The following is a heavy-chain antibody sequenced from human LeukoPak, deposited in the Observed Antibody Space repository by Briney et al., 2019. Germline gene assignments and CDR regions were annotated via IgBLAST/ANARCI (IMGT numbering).Heavy chain of an antibody. Sequence: SETLSLTCTVSGDSISSSDYYWGWIRQPPGKGLGWIGTISYSGSTYYNPSLQSRVTISVDTSKNQFSLELSSVTAADTAVYYCARGSRRLADFHYWGQGTLVTVTS. CDR2: ISYSGST. CDR3: ARGSRRLADFHY. D-gene: IGHD1-26*01. J-gene: IGHJ4*02. V-gene: IGHV4-39*01. CDR1: GDSISSSDYY.